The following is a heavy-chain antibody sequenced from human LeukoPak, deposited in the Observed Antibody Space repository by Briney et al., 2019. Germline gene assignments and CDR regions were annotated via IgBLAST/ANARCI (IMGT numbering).Heavy chain of an antibody. J-gene: IGHJ4*01. CDR1: GGSISSYY. Sequence: SETLSLTCTVSGGSISSYYWSWIRQPPGKGLEWIGYIYYSGSTNYNPSLKSRVTISVDTSKNQFSLKLSSVTAADTAVYYCARAGSGYSSGWYEFDFDYWGQGTLVTVSS. CDR2: IYYSGST. CDR3: ARAGSGYSSGWYEFDFDY. V-gene: IGHV4-59*08. D-gene: IGHD6-19*01.